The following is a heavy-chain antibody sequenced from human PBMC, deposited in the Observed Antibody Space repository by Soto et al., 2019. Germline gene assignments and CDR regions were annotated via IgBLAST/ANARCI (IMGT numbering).Heavy chain of an antibody. D-gene: IGHD2-21*02. CDR1: GFTFSSYG. Sequence: QVQLVESGGGVVQPGRSLRLSCAASGFTFSSYGMHWVRQAPGKGLEWVAVISYDGSNKYYADSVKGRFTISRDNSKNTLYLQMNSLRAEDTAVYYCAKDPCGGDCYPEYWGQGTLVTVSS. CDR2: ISYDGSNK. CDR3: AKDPCGGDCYPEY. V-gene: IGHV3-30*18. J-gene: IGHJ4*02.